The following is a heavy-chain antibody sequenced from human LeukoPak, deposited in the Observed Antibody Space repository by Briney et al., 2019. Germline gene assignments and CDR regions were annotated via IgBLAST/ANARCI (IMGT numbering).Heavy chain of an antibody. V-gene: IGHV4-59*01. CDR1: GGPISSYY. J-gene: IGHJ5*02. Sequence: SETLSLTCSVSGGPISSYYWSWIRQPPGKGLEWIGDIYNSGSTIYNPSLKSRVTISINTSKNQVSLKLSSVTAADTAVYYCARGASFWFDPWGQGALVTVSS. CDR3: ARGASFWFDP. CDR2: IYNSGST. D-gene: IGHD5-12*01.